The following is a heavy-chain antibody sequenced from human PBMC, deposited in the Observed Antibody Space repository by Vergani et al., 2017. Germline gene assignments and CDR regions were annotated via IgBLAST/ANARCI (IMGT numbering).Heavy chain of an antibody. CDR1: GFTFSGSA. CDR2: IRSKANSYAT. Sequence: EVRLLESGGGLVQPGGSLKLSCAASGFTFSGSAMHWVRQASGKGLEWVGRIRSKANSYATAYAASVKGRFTISRDDSKNTAYLQMNSLKTEDTAVYYCTRPGGVAVAGDYYYYGMDVWGQGTTVTVSS. J-gene: IGHJ6*02. CDR3: TRPGGVAVAGDYYYYGMDV. V-gene: IGHV3-73*01. D-gene: IGHD6-19*01.